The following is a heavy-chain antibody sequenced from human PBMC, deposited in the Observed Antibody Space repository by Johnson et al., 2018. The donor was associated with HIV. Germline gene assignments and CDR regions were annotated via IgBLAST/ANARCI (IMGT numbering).Heavy chain of an antibody. CDR1: GFTFSSYD. Sequence: MQLVESGGGLVQPGGSLRLSCAASGFTFSSYDMHWVRQSTGNGLEWVSAICTAGDTYYPGSVKGRFTISRENAKNSLYLQMNSLRAGDTAVYYCARDGVAGTSGDIWGQGTMVTVSS. CDR2: ICTAGDT. V-gene: IGHV3-13*01. CDR3: ARDGVAGTSGDI. J-gene: IGHJ3*02. D-gene: IGHD6-19*01.